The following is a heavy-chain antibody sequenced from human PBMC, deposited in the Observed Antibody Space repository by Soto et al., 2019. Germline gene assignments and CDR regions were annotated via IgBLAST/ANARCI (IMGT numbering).Heavy chain of an antibody. J-gene: IGHJ4*02. CDR3: ATEVGNWNYVGLDY. V-gene: IGHV1-24*01. D-gene: IGHD1-7*01. Sequence: GASVKVSCKVSGYTLTELSMHWVRQAPGKGLEWMGGFDPEDGETIYAQKFQGRVTMTEDTSTDTAYMELSSLRSEDTAVYYCATEVGNWNYVGLDYWGQGTLVTVSS. CDR2: FDPEDGET. CDR1: GYTLTELS.